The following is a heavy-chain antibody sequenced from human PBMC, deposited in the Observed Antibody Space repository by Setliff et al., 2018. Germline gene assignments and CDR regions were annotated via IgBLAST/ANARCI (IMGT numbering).Heavy chain of an antibody. CDR1: GFTFNNAW. J-gene: IGHJ6*03. V-gene: IGHV3-15*01. CDR3: TTLPRNYDFGSSSYYYYMDV. CDR2: IKSKTDGGTT. D-gene: IGHD3-3*01. Sequence: LRLSCAASGFTFNNAWMTWVRQAPGKGLEWVGRIKSKTDGGTTDYAAPVKGRFTISRDDSKNTLYLQLNSLKTEDTAVYYCTTLPRNYDFGSSSYYYYMDVWGKGTTVTVSS.